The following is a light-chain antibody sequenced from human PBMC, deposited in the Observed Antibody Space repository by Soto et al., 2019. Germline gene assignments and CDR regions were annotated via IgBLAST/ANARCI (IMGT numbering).Light chain of an antibody. CDR1: HDIGNS. CDR3: QKYNSAPVT. J-gene: IGKJ4*01. Sequence: DLQMTQSPPSLSASVGDRVTVTCRASHDIGNSLAWYQQRPGKSPRLLIYEASALQSGVAVRFSGSGSGTDFTLAISSLRPEDVATYYCQKYNSAPVTFGAGTKVEVK. V-gene: IGKV1-27*01. CDR2: EAS.